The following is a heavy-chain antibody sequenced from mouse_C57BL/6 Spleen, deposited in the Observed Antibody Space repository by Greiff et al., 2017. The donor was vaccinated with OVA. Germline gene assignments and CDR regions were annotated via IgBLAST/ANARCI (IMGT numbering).Heavy chain of an antibody. CDR1: GYSFTDYN. J-gene: IGHJ2*01. Sequence: EVKLQESGPELVKPGASVKISCKASGYSFTDYNMNWVKQSTGKSLEWIGVINTNYGTTSYNQKFKVKSTLTVDQSSSTAYMQLNSLTSEDSAVYYCARSIYFDDWGPGTTVTVSS. CDR3: ARSIYFDD. CDR2: INTNYGTT. V-gene: IGHV1-39*01.